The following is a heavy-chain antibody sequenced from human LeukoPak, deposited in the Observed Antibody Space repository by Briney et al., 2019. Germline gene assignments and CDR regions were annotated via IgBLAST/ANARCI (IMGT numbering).Heavy chain of an antibody. CDR1: GFTFRNYV. D-gene: IGHD3-10*01. CDR2: TSSDLNVK. J-gene: IGHJ4*02. Sequence: GSLRLSCAASGFTFRNYVIHWVRQAPGKGLEWVAVTSSDLNVKLYADSVKGRFTISRDNSRSTLYLQMNSLRPEDTAIYYCAREGYYGSGSPPSLYFDYWGQGTLVSVSS. V-gene: IGHV3-30-3*01. CDR3: AREGYYGSGSPPSLYFDY.